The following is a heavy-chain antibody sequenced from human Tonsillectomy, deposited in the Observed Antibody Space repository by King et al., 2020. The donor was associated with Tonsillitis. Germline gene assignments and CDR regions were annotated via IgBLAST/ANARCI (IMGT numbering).Heavy chain of an antibody. CDR3: ARVAHYGDSNLFDY. D-gene: IGHD4-17*01. Sequence: VQLVESGGGLVQPGGSLRLSCAASGFTFSSYDMHWVRQGTGKSLEWVSGLGTAGDTYFPGSVKGRFTISRENAKNSLYLQMSSLRAEDTAVYYCARVAHYGDSNLFDYWGQGTLVTVSS. CDR2: LGTAGDT. V-gene: IGHV3-13*01. J-gene: IGHJ4*02. CDR1: GFTFSSYD.